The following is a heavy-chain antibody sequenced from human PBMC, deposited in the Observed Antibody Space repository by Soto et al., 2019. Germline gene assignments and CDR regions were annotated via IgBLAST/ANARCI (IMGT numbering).Heavy chain of an antibody. V-gene: IGHV1-69*05. CDR2: IIPIFGTA. CDR1: GYTFTSYA. Sequence: GASVKVSCKASGYTFTSYAMHWVRQAPGQRLEWMGGIIPIFGTANYAQKFQGRVTMTTDTSTSTAYMELRSLRSDDTAVYYCARFVVVVAATSYWFDPWGQGTLVTVSS. D-gene: IGHD2-15*01. CDR3: ARFVVVVAATSYWFDP. J-gene: IGHJ5*02.